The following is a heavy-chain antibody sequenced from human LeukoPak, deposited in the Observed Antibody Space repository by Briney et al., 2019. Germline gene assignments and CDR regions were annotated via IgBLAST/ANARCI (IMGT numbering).Heavy chain of an antibody. CDR3: ATAKFGGNSYFDY. J-gene: IGHJ4*02. D-gene: IGHD4-23*01. V-gene: IGHV1-46*01. Sequence: GASVTVSCKASGYTFTSYFIHWVRQAPGQGLEWMGIINPSGGSTNYAQKFQGRVTMTRDTSTSTVYMELSSLRSEDTAVYYCATAKFGGNSYFDYWGQGTLVTVSS. CDR2: INPSGGST. CDR1: GYTFTSYF.